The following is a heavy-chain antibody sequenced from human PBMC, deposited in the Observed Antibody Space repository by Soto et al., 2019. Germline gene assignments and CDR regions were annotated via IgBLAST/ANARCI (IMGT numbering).Heavy chain of an antibody. CDR3: ARGHNYDKRDFDL. V-gene: IGHV3-72*01. J-gene: IGHJ2*01. CDR1: GFTFSDHY. D-gene: IGHD3-22*01. CDR2: TRNKANSYTT. Sequence: EVQLVESGGGLVQPGGSLRLSCAASGFTFSDHYMDWVRQAPGKGLEWVGRTRNKANSYTTEYAASVKGRFTISRDDSANSLYLQMNSLKTEDTAVYYCARGHNYDKRDFDLWGRGTLVTVSS.